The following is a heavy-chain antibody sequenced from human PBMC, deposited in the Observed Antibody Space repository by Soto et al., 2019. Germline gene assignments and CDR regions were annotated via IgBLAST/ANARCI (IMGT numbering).Heavy chain of an antibody. CDR1: GFAFSSYG. Sequence: QVQLVESGGGVVQPGRSLRLSCAASGFAFSSYGMHWVRLAPGKGLEWVAVTSYDGKSSYYADSVKGRFTISRDNSKNTXXXXXXXLXXXDTXXXXXXXXXXXXXYXYYYAMDVWGQGTTVTVSS. V-gene: IGHV3-30*03. CDR3: XXXXXXXXYXYYYAMDV. J-gene: IGHJ6*02. CDR2: TSYDGKSS.